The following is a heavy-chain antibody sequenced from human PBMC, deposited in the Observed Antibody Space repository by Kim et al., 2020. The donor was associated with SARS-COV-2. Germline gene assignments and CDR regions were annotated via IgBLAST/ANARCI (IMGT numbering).Heavy chain of an antibody. V-gene: IGHV4-39*01. CDR1: GGSISSSSYY. J-gene: IGHJ4*02. Sequence: SETLSLTCTVSGGSISSSSYYWGWIRQPPGKGLEWIGSIYYSGSTYYNPSLKSRVTISVDTSKNQFSLKLSSVTAAVTAVYYCARQGRGYSGYDNDFDYWGQGTLVTVSS. CDR3: ARQGRGYSGYDNDFDY. CDR2: IYYSGST. D-gene: IGHD5-12*01.